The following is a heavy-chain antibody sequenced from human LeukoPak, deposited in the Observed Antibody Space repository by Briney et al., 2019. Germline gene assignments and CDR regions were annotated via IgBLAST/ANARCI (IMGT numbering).Heavy chain of an antibody. CDR3: ARARYDFWSGYLPWFDP. Sequence: PSETLSLTCTVSGGSISSYYWSWIRQPPGKGLEWIGYIYYSGSTNYNPSLKSRVTISVDTSKNQFSLKLSSVTAADTAVYYCARARYDFWSGYLPWFDPWGQGTLVTVSS. J-gene: IGHJ5*02. CDR2: IYYSGST. D-gene: IGHD3-3*01. CDR1: GGSISSYY. V-gene: IGHV4-59*01.